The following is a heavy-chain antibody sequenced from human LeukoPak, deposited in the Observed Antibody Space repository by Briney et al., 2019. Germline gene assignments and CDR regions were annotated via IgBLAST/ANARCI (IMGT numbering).Heavy chain of an antibody. CDR1: GFTFSGSA. V-gene: IGHV3-73*01. Sequence: GGSLRLSCAASGFTFSGSAMHWVRQASGKGLEWVGRIRSKANSYATAYAASAKGRFTISRDDSKNTAYLQMNSLKTEDTAVYYCARDSRRQLVPVGFDYWGQGTLVTVSS. D-gene: IGHD6-13*01. CDR3: ARDSRRQLVPVGFDY. J-gene: IGHJ4*02. CDR2: IRSKANSYAT.